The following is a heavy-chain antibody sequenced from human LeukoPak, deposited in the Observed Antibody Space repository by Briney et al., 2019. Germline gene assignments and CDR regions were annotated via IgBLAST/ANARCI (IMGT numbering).Heavy chain of an antibody. CDR3: AKAPMIVVVTPLYFDY. Sequence: GGSLRLSCAASGFTFSSYAMSWVRQAPGKGLEWVSTISGSGTSTYYADSVKGRFTISRDNSKNTLYLQMNSLRAEDTAVYYCAKAPMIVVVTPLYFDYWGQGTLVTVSS. D-gene: IGHD3-22*01. CDR1: GFTFSSYA. J-gene: IGHJ4*02. CDR2: ISGSGTST. V-gene: IGHV3-23*01.